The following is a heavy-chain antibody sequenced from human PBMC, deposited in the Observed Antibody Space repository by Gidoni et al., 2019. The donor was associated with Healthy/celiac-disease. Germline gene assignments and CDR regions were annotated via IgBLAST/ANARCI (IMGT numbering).Heavy chain of an antibody. CDR1: GGSFSGYY. V-gene: IGHV4-34*01. J-gene: IGHJ6*02. CDR2: INHRGST. Sequence: QVQLQQWGAGLFKPSETLSLTCAVYGGSFSGYYWGWIRQPPGKGLEWIGEINHRGSTNYNPSLKSRVTISVDTSKNQFSLKLSSVTAADTAMYYCARARRDGYNYWNYYYGMDVWGQGTTVTVSS. CDR3: ARARRDGYNYWNYYYGMDV. D-gene: IGHD5-12*01.